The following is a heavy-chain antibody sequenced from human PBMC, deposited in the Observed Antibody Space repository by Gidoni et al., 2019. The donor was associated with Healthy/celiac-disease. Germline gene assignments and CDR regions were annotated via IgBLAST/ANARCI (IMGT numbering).Heavy chain of an antibody. CDR3: VKDPRGYSGYDPRGGFDY. CDR1: GFTFISYA. Sequence: EVQLVESGGGLVQPGGSLRLSCSASGFTFISYAMHWGRQAPGKGLEYVSAIRSNGGNTYYADSVKGRFTISRDNSKNTLYLQMSSLRAEDTAVYYCVKDPRGYSGYDPRGGFDYWGQGTLVTVSS. D-gene: IGHD5-12*01. CDR2: IRSNGGNT. V-gene: IGHV3-64D*06. J-gene: IGHJ4*02.